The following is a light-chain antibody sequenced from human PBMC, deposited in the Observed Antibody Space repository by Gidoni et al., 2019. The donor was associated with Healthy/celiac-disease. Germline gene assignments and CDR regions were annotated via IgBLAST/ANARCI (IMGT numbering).Light chain of an antibody. CDR2: AAS. V-gene: IGKV1-17*01. Sequence: GDRVTITCRSSQGFGSDLGWYQQKPGQAPKHLIFAASTLRSGVPSRFSGGGYGTDFTLTISSLQPEDFATYYCLQHNTYPLTFGQGTKVEIK. J-gene: IGKJ1*01. CDR3: LQHNTYPLT. CDR1: QGFGSD.